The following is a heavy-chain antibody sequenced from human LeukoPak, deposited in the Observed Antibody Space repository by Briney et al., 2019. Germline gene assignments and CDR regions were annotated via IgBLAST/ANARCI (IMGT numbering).Heavy chain of an antibody. CDR1: GFTFSDYY. Sequence: GGSLRLSCAASGFTFSDYYTSWIRQAPGKGLEWVSYISSSSYTNYADSVKGRFTISRDNAKNSLYLQMNSLRAEDTAVYYCAREFSHYYGSGSYRYYFDYWGQGTLVTVSS. D-gene: IGHD3-10*01. CDR2: ISSSSYT. J-gene: IGHJ4*02. V-gene: IGHV3-11*06. CDR3: AREFSHYYGSGSYRYYFDY.